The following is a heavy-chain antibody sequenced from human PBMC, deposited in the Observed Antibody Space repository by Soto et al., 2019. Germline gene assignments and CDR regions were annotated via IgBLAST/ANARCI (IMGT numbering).Heavy chain of an antibody. CDR2: IDPSDSYT. V-gene: IGHV5-10-1*01. CDR1: GYSFTSYW. J-gene: IGHJ6*02. CDR3: ARRGASPDYYYYGMAV. Sequence: PGESLKISCKGSGYSFTSYWISWVRQMPGKGLEWMGRIDPSDSYTNYSPSFQGHVTISADKSISTAYLQWSSLKASDTAMYYCARRGASPDYYYYGMAVWGQGTTVTVSS. D-gene: IGHD3-10*01.